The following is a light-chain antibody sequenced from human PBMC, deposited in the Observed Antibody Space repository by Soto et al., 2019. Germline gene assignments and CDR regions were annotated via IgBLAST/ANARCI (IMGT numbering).Light chain of an antibody. J-gene: IGKJ5*01. CDR2: DAS. CDR3: QQRSNWPPKVT. V-gene: IGKV3-11*01. CDR1: QSVSSY. Sequence: EIVLTQSPATLSLSPGERATLSCRASQSVSSYFAWYQQKPGQAPRLLIYDASNRATGIPARFSGSGSGTDFTLTISGLEPEDFAVYYCQQRSNWPPKVTFGQGTRLEIK.